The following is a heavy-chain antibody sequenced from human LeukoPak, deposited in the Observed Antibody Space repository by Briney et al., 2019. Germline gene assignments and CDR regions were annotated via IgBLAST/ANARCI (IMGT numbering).Heavy chain of an antibody. Sequence: GGSLRLSCAASGFTFSSHNMSWVRQAPGKGLEWVSVIYSGGNTYYADSVKGRFTISRDNSKNTLYLQMNSLRAEDTAVYYCARDPSPYGRDVWGQGTTVTVPS. J-gene: IGHJ6*02. D-gene: IGHD2-2*01. CDR2: IYSGGNT. V-gene: IGHV3-53*01. CDR1: GFTFSSHN. CDR3: ARDPSPYGRDV.